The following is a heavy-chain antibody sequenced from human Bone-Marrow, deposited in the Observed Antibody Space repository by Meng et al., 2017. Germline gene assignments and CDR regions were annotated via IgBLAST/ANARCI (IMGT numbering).Heavy chain of an antibody. Sequence: GESLKISCAASGFTFNSFWMSWVRQAPGKAPEWVANINHHGSEIYYVDSVRGRFTISRDNAKTSLYLQMNSLSAEDTDVYYCARGLRIRAPGRVYDYWGQGTLVTVSS. V-gene: IGHV3-7*01. D-gene: IGHD1-14*01. CDR2: INHHGSEI. CDR3: ARGLRIRAPGRVYDY. CDR1: GFTFNSFW. J-gene: IGHJ4*02.